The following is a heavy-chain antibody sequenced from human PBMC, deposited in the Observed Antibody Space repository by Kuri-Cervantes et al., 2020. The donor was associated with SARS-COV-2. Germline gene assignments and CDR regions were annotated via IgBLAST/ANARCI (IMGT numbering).Heavy chain of an antibody. V-gene: IGHV1-24*01. Sequence: ASVKVSCKVSGYTVTELSMHWVRQAPGKGLEWMGGFEPEEGETIYAQKFQGRVTMTEDTSKDTAYMELSSLRCEDTAVYYCATAYCGGDFYSRADAFDIWGQGTMVTVSS. CDR3: ATAYCGGDFYSRADAFDI. D-gene: IGHD2-21*01. CDR1: GYTVTELS. CDR2: FEPEEGET. J-gene: IGHJ3*02.